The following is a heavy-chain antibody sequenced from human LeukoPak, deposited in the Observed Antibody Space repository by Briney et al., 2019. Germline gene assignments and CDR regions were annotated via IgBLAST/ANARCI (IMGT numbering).Heavy chain of an antibody. Sequence: PGGSLRLSCAASGFTLPGHTMTWLRQAPGKGLEWVSIIGGRDDKTYYADSVKGRFTISRDNPRNILHLQLNSLRAEDTAVYYCAKDPNTLYDVCTGYKWGQGTLVTVSS. D-gene: IGHD3-3*01. V-gene: IGHV3-23*01. J-gene: IGHJ4*02. CDR3: AKDPNTLYDVCTGYK. CDR2: IGGRDDKT. CDR1: GFTLPGHT.